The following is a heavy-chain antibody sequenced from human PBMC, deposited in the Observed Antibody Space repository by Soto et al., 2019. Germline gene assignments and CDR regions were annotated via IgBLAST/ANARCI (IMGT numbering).Heavy chain of an antibody. D-gene: IGHD2-15*01. CDR1: GDSVSSNSAA. J-gene: IGHJ4*02. Sequence: SQTLSLTCAISGDSVSSNSAAWNWIRQSPSRGLEWLGRAYYRSQWYYDSAVSVRSRITVIPDTSKNQFSLQLNSVTPEDTAVYYCARSGCSGGSCYSRVEYYFDYWGQGTLVTVSS. CDR3: ARSGCSGGSCYSRVEYYFDY. V-gene: IGHV6-1*01. CDR2: AYYRSQWYY.